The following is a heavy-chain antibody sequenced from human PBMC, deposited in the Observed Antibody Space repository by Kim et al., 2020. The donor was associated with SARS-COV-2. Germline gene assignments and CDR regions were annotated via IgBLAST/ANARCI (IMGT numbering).Heavy chain of an antibody. CDR3: VKDISGGIYYYYSTSRYFDR. V-gene: IGHV3-9*01. Sequence: GGSLRLSCTTSGFNFDDYAMHWVRQIPGKGLEWVSGINWNSVHRGYADSVKGRFSISRENAKNSLYLQMDGLRAEDTGLYYCVKDISGGIYYYYSTSRYFDRWGQGTLVTVSS. J-gene: IGHJ4*02. CDR1: GFNFDDYA. D-gene: IGHD3-16*01. CDR2: INWNSVHR.